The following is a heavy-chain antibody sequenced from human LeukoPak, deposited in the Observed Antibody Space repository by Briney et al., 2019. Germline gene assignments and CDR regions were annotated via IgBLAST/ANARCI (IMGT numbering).Heavy chain of an antibody. CDR1: GYTFTSYY. D-gene: IGHD6-13*01. V-gene: IGHV1-8*03. CDR3: ARSGKIAAAGSYYYYYMDV. CDR2: MNPNSGNT. Sequence: ASVKISCKASGYTFTSYYMHWVRQATGQGLEWMGWMNPNSGNTGYAQKFQGRVTITRNTSISTAYMELSSLRSEDTAVYYCARSGKIAAAGSYYYYYMDVWGKGTTVTVSS. J-gene: IGHJ6*03.